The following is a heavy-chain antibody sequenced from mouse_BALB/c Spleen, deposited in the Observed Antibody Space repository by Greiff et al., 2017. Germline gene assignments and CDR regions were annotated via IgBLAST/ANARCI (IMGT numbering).Heavy chain of an antibody. Sequence: QVQLQQPGAELVKPGASVKLSCKASGYTFTSYWMHWVKQRPGQGLEWIGEINPSNGRTNYNEKFKSKATLTVDKSSSTAYMQLSSLTSEDSAVYYCAREDGPFDYWGQGTTLTVSS. D-gene: IGHD1-1*01. CDR2: INPSNGRT. V-gene: IGHV1S81*02. CDR1: GYTFTSYW. CDR3: AREDGPFDY. J-gene: IGHJ2*01.